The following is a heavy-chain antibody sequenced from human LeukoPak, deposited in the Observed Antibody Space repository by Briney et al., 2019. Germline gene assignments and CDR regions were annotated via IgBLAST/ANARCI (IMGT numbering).Heavy chain of an antibody. V-gene: IGHV3-53*01. CDR2: IYSGGIT. Sequence: GGSLRLSCAASGFTVTTNYMSWVRQAPGKGLEWVSVIYSGGITYYADSVKGRFTISRDSSKNTLYLQMNSLRVEDTAVYYCAKVLEYYYDSSGPGGFDYWGQGTLVTVSS. CDR1: GFTVTTNY. D-gene: IGHD3-22*01. J-gene: IGHJ4*02. CDR3: AKVLEYYYDSSGPGGFDY.